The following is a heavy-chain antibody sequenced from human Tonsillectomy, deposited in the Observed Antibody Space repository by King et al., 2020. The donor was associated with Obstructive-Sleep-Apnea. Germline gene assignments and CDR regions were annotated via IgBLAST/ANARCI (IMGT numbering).Heavy chain of an antibody. V-gene: IGHV4-39*07. CDR1: GVSISSSSYY. J-gene: IGHJ5*02. D-gene: IGHD5-18*01. CDR2: IYNSGST. Sequence: VQLQESGPGLVKPSETLSLTCIVSGVSISSSSYYWGWIRQPPGKGLEWIGSIYNSGSTDYNPPLKSRVSISVDTAKNQFSLKLSSVTAADTAVYYCARGGNYGYSANWFDPWGHGTLVTVSS. CDR3: ARGGNYGYSANWFDP.